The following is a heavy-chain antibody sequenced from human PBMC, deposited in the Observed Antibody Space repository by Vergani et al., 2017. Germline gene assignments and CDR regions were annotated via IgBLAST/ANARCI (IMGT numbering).Heavy chain of an antibody. V-gene: IGHV4-59*01. J-gene: IGHJ6*02. CDR1: GGSISSYY. Sequence: QVQLQESGPGLVKPSQTLSLTCTVSGGSISSYYWSWIRQPPGKGLEWIGYIYYSGSTNYNPSLKSRVTISVDTSKNQFSLKLSSVTAADTAVYYCARELVAGGWYYGMDVWGQGTTVTVS. CDR2: IYYSGST. CDR3: ARELVAGGWYYGMDV. D-gene: IGHD2-15*01.